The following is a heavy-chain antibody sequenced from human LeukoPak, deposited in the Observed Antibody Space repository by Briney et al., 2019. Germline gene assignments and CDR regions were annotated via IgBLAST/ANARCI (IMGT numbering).Heavy chain of an antibody. V-gene: IGHV3-23*03. D-gene: IGHD1-26*01. J-gene: IGHJ4*02. CDR3: ARSSGIYLTFDD. CDR1: GFTFSSYA. CDR2: LYSDGTT. Sequence: GGSLRLSCAASGFTFSSYAMSWVRQAPGKGLEWVSVLYSDGTTYYADSVRGRFTISRDTSKNTLYLQMNSLRAEDTAVYFCARSSGIYLTFDDWGQGTLVTVSS.